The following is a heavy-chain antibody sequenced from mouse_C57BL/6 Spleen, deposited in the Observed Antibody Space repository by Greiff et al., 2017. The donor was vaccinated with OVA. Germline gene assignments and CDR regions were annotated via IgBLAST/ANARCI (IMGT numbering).Heavy chain of an antibody. Sequence: VQLQQSGPELVKPGASVKISCKASGYTFTDYYMNWVKQSHGKSLEWIGDINPNNGGTSYNQKFKGKATLTVDKSSSTAYMELRSLTSEDSAVYYCARTPSYYGAGVWYFDVWGTGTTVTVSS. V-gene: IGHV1-26*01. CDR2: INPNNGGT. D-gene: IGHD1-2*01. CDR1: GYTFTDYY. CDR3: ARTPSYYGAGVWYFDV. J-gene: IGHJ1*03.